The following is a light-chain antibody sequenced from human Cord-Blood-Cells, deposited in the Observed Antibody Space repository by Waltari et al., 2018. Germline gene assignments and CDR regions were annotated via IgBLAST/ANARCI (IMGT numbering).Light chain of an antibody. CDR3: CASAGSSAYV. CDR1: SSDVGGYNY. CDR2: DVS. Sequence: QSALPQPRSVSGSPGQSVTISCTGTSSDVGGYNYASWYQQHPGQAPKLMIYDVSKRPSGVPDRFSGSRSGNTDSLTIAGRQADDDACYCCCASAGSSAYVLGTGTKVTVL. J-gene: IGLJ1*01. V-gene: IGLV2-11*01.